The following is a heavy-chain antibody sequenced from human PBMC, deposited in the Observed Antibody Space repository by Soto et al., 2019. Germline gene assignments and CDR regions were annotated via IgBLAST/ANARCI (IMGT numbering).Heavy chain of an antibody. Sequence: ASVKVSCKASGYTFTSYDINWVRQATGQGLEWMGWMNPNSGNTGYAQKFQGRVTMTRNTSISTAYMELSSLRSEDTAVYYCARGFLDSSSSNYYYYMDVWGKGTTVTVSS. CDR1: GYTFTSYD. J-gene: IGHJ6*03. CDR2: MNPNSGNT. CDR3: ARGFLDSSSSNYYYYMDV. V-gene: IGHV1-8*01. D-gene: IGHD6-6*01.